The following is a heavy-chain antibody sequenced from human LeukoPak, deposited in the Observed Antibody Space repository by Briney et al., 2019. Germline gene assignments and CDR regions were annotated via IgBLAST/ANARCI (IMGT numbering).Heavy chain of an antibody. D-gene: IGHD6-19*01. J-gene: IGHJ4*02. CDR2: ISAYNGNT. CDR1: GYTFTSYG. Sequence: ASVKVSXKASGYTFTSYGISWVRQAPGQGLEWMGRISAYNGNTNCAQKLQGRVTMTTDTSTSTAYMELRSLRSDDTAVYYCARDKAVAAPSYFDYWGQGTLVTVSS. CDR3: ARDKAVAAPSYFDY. V-gene: IGHV1-18*01.